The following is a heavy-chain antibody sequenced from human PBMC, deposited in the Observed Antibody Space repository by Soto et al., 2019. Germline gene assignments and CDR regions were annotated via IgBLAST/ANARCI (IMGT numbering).Heavy chain of an antibody. D-gene: IGHD2-15*01. CDR1: GYTFTSYG. J-gene: IGHJ4*02. CDR2: ISAYNGNT. V-gene: IGHV1-18*01. Sequence: ASVKVSCKASGYTFTSYGISWVRQAPGQGLEWMGWISAYNGNTNYAQKLQGRVTMTTDTSTSTAYMELRSLRSDDTAVYYCARDSCSGGSCYLKPAPPDYWGQGTLVTVSS. CDR3: ARDSCSGGSCYLKPAPPDY.